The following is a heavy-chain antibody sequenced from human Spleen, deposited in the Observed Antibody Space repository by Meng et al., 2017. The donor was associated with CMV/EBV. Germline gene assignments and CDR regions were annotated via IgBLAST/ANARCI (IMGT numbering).Heavy chain of an antibody. CDR3: ARAEPWLQFDQYFDY. Sequence: QVQLQESGPGLVKPSQTLSLTCLVSGGSLSSGSYHWSWIRQPAGKGLEWMGRIYTSGSTNYNPSLKSRVTISVDTSKNQFSLKLSSVTAADTAVYYCARAEPWLQFDQYFDYWGQGTLVTVSS. D-gene: IGHD5-24*01. CDR2: IYTSGST. CDR1: GGSLSSGSYH. V-gene: IGHV4-61*02. J-gene: IGHJ4*02.